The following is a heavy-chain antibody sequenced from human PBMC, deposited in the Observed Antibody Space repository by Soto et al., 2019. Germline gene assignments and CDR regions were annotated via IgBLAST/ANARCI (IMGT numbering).Heavy chain of an antibody. CDR3: VCSRTVYYFDY. CDR1: GFTFSSYA. D-gene: IGHD3-10*02. V-gene: IGHV3-23*01. J-gene: IGHJ4*02. Sequence: LRLSCAASGFTFSSYAMSWVRQAPGKGLEWVSAISGSGGSTYYADSVKGRFTISRDNSKNTLYLQMNSLRAEDTAVYYCVCSRTVYYFDYWGQGTLVTVSS. CDR2: ISGSGGST.